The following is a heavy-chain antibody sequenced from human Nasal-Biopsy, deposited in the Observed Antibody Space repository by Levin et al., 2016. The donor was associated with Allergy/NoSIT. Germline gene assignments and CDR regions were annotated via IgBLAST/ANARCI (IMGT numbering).Heavy chain of an antibody. D-gene: IGHD5-24*01. J-gene: IGHJ5*02. CDR3: ARDVLGGDGYKYNWFDP. V-gene: IGHV3-30-3*01. CDR1: GFTFRSHA. CDR2: ITSDGTRK. Sequence: GGSLRLSCAASGFTFRSHAMHWVRQAPGKGLEWVALITSDGTRKYYADSVEGRFTISRDTSTDTLYLQMNGLRAEDTAVYYCARDVLGGDGYKYNWFDPWGQGTLVTVSS.